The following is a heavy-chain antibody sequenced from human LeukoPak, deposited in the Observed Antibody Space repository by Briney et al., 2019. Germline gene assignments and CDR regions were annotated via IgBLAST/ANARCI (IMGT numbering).Heavy chain of an antibody. CDR3: ARDLYRIVVVPLYFDY. CDR2: ISASGGST. V-gene: IGHV3-23*01. Sequence: PGGSLRLSCAASGFTFSSYAMTWVRQAPGKGLEWVSAISASGGSTYYADSVKGRFTISRDNSKNTLYLQMNSLSAEDTAVYYCARDLYRIVVVPLYFDYWGQGTLVTVSS. D-gene: IGHD3-22*01. J-gene: IGHJ4*02. CDR1: GFTFSSYA.